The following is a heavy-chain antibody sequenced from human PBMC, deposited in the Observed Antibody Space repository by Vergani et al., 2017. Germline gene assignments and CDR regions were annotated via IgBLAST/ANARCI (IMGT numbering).Heavy chain of an antibody. CDR1: GGSISSSSYY. D-gene: IGHD3-22*01. Sequence: QLQLQESGPGLVKPSETLSLTCTVSGGSISSSSYYWGWIRQPPGKGLEWIGSIYYSGSTYYNPSLKSRVTISVDTSKNQFSLKLSPVTAADTAVYYCARQTRSYYYDSRGYWVDYWGQGTLVTVSS. V-gene: IGHV4-39*01. CDR3: ARQTRSYYYDSRGYWVDY. CDR2: IYYSGST. J-gene: IGHJ4*02.